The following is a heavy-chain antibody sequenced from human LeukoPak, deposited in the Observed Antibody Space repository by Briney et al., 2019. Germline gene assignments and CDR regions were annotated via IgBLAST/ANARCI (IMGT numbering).Heavy chain of an antibody. V-gene: IGHV4-31*03. CDR1: GGSISSGGSY. Sequence: PSETLSLTCTVSGGSISSGGSYWSWIRQHPGKGLEWIGYIYYSGSTYYNPSLKSRVTISVDTSKNQFSLKLSSVTAADTAVYYCARDERPEPYFDYWGQGTLVTVSS. J-gene: IGHJ4*02. CDR3: ARDERPEPYFDY. D-gene: IGHD1-14*01. CDR2: IYYSGST.